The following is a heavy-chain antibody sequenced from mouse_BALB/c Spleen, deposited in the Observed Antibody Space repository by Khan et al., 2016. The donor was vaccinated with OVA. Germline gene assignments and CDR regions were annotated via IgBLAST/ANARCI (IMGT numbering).Heavy chain of an antibody. V-gene: IGHV2-2*02. D-gene: IGHD2-4*01. CDR2: IWSAGST. CDR3: ARRGYDYGRGALFAY. J-gene: IGHJ3*01. Sequence: QVQLKESGPGLVQPSQSLSITCTVSGFSLNNYSVHWVRQSPGKGLEWLGVIWSAGSTDYNAAFISRLTTSKDNSRSQVCFKNNSLQPNDTAIYYCARRGYDYGRGALFAYWGQGTLVTVSA. CDR1: GFSLNNYS.